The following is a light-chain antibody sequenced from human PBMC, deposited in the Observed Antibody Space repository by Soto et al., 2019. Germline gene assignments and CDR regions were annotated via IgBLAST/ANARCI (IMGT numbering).Light chain of an antibody. CDR1: QGVSSSN. CDR3: QQNNEWPRT. J-gene: IGKJ1*01. CDR2: GAY. V-gene: IGKV3-15*01. Sequence: EIVMTQSPATLSVSPGERATLSCRASQGVSSSNLAWYQQKPGQAPRLLIYGAYIRATGIPPRFSSSGSGTEFTLTIARLQSEDFAVYYCQQNNEWPRTFGQGNRVEIK.